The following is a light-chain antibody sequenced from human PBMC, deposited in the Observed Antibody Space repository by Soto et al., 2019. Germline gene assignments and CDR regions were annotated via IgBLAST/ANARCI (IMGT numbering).Light chain of an antibody. CDR2: AVS. CDR3: CSYAGSYTFVV. Sequence: QSALTQPRSVSGSPGQSVTISCTGTRSDVGGYNYVSWYQQHPGKAPRLMIYAVSKRPSEVTDRFSGSKSGNTASLTISGLQAEDEADYYCCSYAGSYTFVVFGGGTQLTVL. V-gene: IGLV2-11*01. CDR1: RSDVGGYNY. J-gene: IGLJ2*01.